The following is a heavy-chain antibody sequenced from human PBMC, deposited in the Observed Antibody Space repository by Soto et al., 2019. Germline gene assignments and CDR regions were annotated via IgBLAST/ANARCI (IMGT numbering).Heavy chain of an antibody. CDR3: ARGDGTGLYNSDWSPRY. J-gene: IGHJ4*02. CDR2: ISGSSTYI. CDR1: GFTFSYYS. D-gene: IGHD6-19*01. V-gene: IGHV3-21*04. Sequence: EVQLVESGGGLVKPGESLRVSCAASGFTFSYYSLHWVRQAPGKGLEWVSSISGSSTYIYYADRVKGRFTISRDNAKNSLYLRMDSLRAEDTAVYYCARGDGTGLYNSDWSPRYWGQGTLVTVSS.